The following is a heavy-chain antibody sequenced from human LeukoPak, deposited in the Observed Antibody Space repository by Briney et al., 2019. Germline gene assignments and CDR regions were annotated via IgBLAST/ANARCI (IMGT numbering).Heavy chain of an antibody. CDR3: ARRGYSYGYWFDP. Sequence: PGRSLRLSCAASGFTFSSYGMHWVRQAPGKGLEWVAVIWYDGSNKYYADSVKGRFTISRDNSKNTLYLQMNSLRAEDTAVYYCARRGYSYGYWFDPWGQGTLVTVSS. V-gene: IGHV3-33*01. CDR2: IWYDGSNK. CDR1: GFTFSSYG. D-gene: IGHD5-18*01. J-gene: IGHJ5*02.